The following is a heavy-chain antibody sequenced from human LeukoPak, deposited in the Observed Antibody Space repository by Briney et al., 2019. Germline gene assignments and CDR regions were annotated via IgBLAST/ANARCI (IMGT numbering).Heavy chain of an antibody. Sequence: GGSLRLSCAASGFTFSSYTMSWVRQAPGKGLEWVSTITTSGGNTYYADSVKGRFTVSRDNSKNTLYLQMNSLRAEDTAVYYCAKDGGLWVSAHWGDSWGRGTLVTVSS. CDR1: GFTFSSYT. V-gene: IGHV3-23*01. CDR2: ITTSGGNT. D-gene: IGHD7-27*01. CDR3: AKDGGLWVSAHWGDS. J-gene: IGHJ4*02.